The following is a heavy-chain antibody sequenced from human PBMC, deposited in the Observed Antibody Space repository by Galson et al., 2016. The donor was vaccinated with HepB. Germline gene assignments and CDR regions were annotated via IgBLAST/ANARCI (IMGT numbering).Heavy chain of an antibody. CDR2: IGTGSNI. D-gene: IGHD3-10*01. Sequence: SLRLSCATSGFTFRTTSMDRVRQTPGKGLEWVATIGTGSNIHYADFVRGRFIASRDNARNTVYLQMDNVRVEDTAKYHCVTWLAAHFDQWGQGTRVTVSS. CDR3: VTWLAAHFDQ. J-gene: IGHJ4*02. CDR1: GFTFRTTS. V-gene: IGHV3-23*01.